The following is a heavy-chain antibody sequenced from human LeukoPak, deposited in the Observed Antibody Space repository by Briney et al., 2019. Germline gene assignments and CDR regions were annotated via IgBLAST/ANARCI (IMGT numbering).Heavy chain of an antibody. J-gene: IGHJ5*02. CDR1: GYTFTSYG. V-gene: IGHV1-18*01. Sequence: ASVKVSCKASGYTFTSYGISWVRQAPGQGLEWMGWISAYNGNTNYAQKFQGRVTMTRDTSISTAYMELSRLRSDDTAVYYCAREPLAYSSSWTGRFDPWGQGTLVTVSS. CDR2: ISAYNGNT. D-gene: IGHD6-13*01. CDR3: AREPLAYSSSWTGRFDP.